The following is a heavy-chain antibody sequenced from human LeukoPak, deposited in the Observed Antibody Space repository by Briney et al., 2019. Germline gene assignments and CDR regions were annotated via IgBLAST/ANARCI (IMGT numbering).Heavy chain of an antibody. J-gene: IGHJ4*02. Sequence: ASVKVSCKASGYTFTGYYMHWVRQAPGQGLEWMGWINPNSGGTSYAQKFQGRVTMTRDTSISTAYMELSRLRSDDTAVYYCARGMRVVRGVMDYWGQGTLVAVSS. V-gene: IGHV1-2*02. CDR1: GYTFTGYY. D-gene: IGHD3-10*01. CDR2: INPNSGGT. CDR3: ARGMRVVRGVMDY.